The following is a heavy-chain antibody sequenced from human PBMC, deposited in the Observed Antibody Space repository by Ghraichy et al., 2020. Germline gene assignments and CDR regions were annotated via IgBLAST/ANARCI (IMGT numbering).Heavy chain of an antibody. V-gene: IGHV3-23*01. J-gene: IGHJ6*02. CDR3: ARLGPKYCNSVSCSLPYYYYPMDV. CDR2: ISSGGGST. CDR1: GFTFSGSA. D-gene: IGHD2/OR15-2a*01. Sequence: GESLNISCAASGFTFSGSAMSWVRQAPEKGLEWVSTISSGGGSTNYVDSVRGRFTISRDNSKNTLSLQMTSLRADDTAIYFCARLGPKYCNSVSCSLPYYYYPMDVWGQGTTVTVSS.